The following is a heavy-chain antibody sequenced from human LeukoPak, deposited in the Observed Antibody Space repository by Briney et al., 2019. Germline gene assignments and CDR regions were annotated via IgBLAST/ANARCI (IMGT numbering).Heavy chain of an antibody. CDR1: GYTFTGYY. J-gene: IGHJ4*02. CDR3: ARYGHSPFFDY. V-gene: IGHV1-46*01. CDR2: INPSGGST. D-gene: IGHD4-17*01. Sequence: ASVKVSCKASGYTFTGYYMHWVRKAPGQGLEWMGIINPSGGSTTNAQKFQGRVIMTRDMSTSTVYMELSSLRSEDTAVYFCARYGHSPFFDYWGQGTLVIVSS.